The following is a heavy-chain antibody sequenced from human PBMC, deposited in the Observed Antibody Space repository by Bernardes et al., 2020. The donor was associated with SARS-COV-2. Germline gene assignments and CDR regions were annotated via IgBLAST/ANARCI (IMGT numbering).Heavy chain of an antibody. V-gene: IGHV4-59*02. Sequence: SETLSLTCTVSGGSVSGSYWSWIRQPPGQGLEWIGSIYYNGNTNYNPSLKSRVSISIDTSKNQFSLKLSSVSTADTAVYYCARDNLLGEYDTTGYAFDYWGQGTLVAVSS. CDR2: IYYNGNT. CDR3: ARDNLLGEYDTTGYAFDY. CDR1: GGSVSGSY. D-gene: IGHD3-22*01. J-gene: IGHJ4*02.